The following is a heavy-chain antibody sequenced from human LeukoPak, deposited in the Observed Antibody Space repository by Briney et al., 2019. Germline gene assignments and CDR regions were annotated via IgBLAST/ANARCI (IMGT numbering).Heavy chain of an antibody. CDR1: GFTFSSYS. V-gene: IGHV3-21*01. D-gene: IGHD3-3*01. Sequence: GGSLRLSCAASGFTFSSYSMNWVRQAPGKGLEWVSSISSSSSYIYYADSVKGRFTISRDNAKNSLYLQMNSLRAEDTAVYYFSRSFITIFGGGIPLDFWGQGTLVTVSS. J-gene: IGHJ4*02. CDR2: ISSSSSYI. CDR3: SRSFITIFGGGIPLDF.